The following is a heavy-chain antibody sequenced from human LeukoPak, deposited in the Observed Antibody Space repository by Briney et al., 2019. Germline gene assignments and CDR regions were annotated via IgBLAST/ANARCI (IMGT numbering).Heavy chain of an antibody. D-gene: IGHD3-22*01. Sequence: ASVKVSCTASGYTFTGYYMHWVRQDPGQGLEWMGRINPNSGGTNYAQKFQGRVTMTRDTSISTAYMELSRLRSDDTAVYYCARMRPGSSGYYQYFDYWGQGTLVTVSS. CDR1: GYTFTGYY. V-gene: IGHV1-2*06. CDR3: ARMRPGSSGYYQYFDY. J-gene: IGHJ4*02. CDR2: INPNSGGT.